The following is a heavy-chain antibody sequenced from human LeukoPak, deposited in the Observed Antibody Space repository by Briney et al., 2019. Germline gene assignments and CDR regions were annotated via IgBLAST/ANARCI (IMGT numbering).Heavy chain of an antibody. CDR2: INSDGSST. J-gene: IGHJ5*02. D-gene: IGHD1-1*01. CDR3: ARQNWNGWRGWFDP. V-gene: IGHV3-74*01. CDR1: GFTFSSYW. Sequence: GGSLRLPCAASGFTFSSYWMHWVRQAPGKGLVWVSRINSDGSSTSYADSVKGRFTISRDNAKNTLYLQMNSLRAEDTAVYYCARQNWNGWRGWFDPWGQGTLVTVSS.